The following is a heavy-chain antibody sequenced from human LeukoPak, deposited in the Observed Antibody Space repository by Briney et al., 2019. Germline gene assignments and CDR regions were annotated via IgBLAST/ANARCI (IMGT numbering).Heavy chain of an antibody. CDR2: IKCITDGGTT. CDR1: GFTFSNDW. J-gene: IGHJ6*02. Sequence: GGSLRLSCAASGFTFSNDWMSWVRKAPGKGLEWVGRIKCITDGGTTDYAAPVKGRLTISRNDSKNTLYLQMNSQKTEYTAVYYCTTDMGGYYYYGMDVWGQGTTVTASS. V-gene: IGHV3-15*01. CDR3: TTDMGGYYYYGMDV. D-gene: IGHD2-15*01.